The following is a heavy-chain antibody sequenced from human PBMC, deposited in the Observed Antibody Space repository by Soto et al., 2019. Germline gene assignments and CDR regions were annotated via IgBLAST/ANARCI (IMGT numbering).Heavy chain of an antibody. CDR3: ARGVHYDSSGYYYFY. CDR1: GGTFSTYA. J-gene: IGHJ4*02. V-gene: IGHV1-69*13. CDR2: IIPLFGTA. D-gene: IGHD3-22*01. Sequence: GASVKVSCKASGGTFSTYAIDWVRQAPGQGLEWMGGIIPLFGTAKYAQNFQGRITITADESTNTAYMELRSLRSQDTAVYYCARGVHYDSSGYYYFYWGQGTPVTVSS.